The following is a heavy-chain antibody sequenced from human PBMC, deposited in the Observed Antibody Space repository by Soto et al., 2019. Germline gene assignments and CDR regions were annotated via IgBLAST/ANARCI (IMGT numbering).Heavy chain of an antibody. D-gene: IGHD1-26*01. CDR2: TYYRSRWYN. CDR1: GDSVSRNSAA. V-gene: IGHV6-1*01. Sequence: SQTVSLTCAISGDSVSRNSAAWNWIRQSPSRGLEWLGRTYYRSRWYNDYAVSVKSRITVNPDTSKNQFSLHLNSVTPEDTAVYYCAGSSSLEYYYEVVWDHGTPVTDPS. CDR3: AGSSSLEYYYEVV. J-gene: IGHJ1*01.